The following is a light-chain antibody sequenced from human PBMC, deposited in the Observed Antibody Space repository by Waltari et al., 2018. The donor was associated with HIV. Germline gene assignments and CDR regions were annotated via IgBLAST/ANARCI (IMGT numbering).Light chain of an antibody. V-gene: IGLV1-40*01. CDR2: DNN. J-gene: IGLJ2*01. CDR3: QSYDSRLSGSVV. Sequence: QSALTQPPSVSGAPGQSVTISCSGSNSNIGPGFDVHWYQQVPGTAPRLLIYDNNNRPSGVPDRFSGSKSGTSASLAINGLQSEDEADYYCQSYDSRLSGSVVFGGGTKVTVL. CDR1: NSNIGPGFD.